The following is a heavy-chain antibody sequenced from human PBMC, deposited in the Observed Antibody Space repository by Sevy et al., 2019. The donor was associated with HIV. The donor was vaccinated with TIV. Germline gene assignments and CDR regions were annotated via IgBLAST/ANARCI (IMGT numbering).Heavy chain of an antibody. J-gene: IGHJ3*02. D-gene: IGHD2-2*02. V-gene: IGHV1-69*13. Sequence: ASVKVSCKASGGSLNNYGINWVRQAPGQGLEWMGGLIPIFRSSTYAQSFRGRITITADESTSTFYMEMSSLRPEDTAVYFCSRDRGPAAISDAFDIWGQGTMVTVSS. CDR1: GGSLNNYG. CDR2: LIPIFRSS. CDR3: SRDRGPAAISDAFDI.